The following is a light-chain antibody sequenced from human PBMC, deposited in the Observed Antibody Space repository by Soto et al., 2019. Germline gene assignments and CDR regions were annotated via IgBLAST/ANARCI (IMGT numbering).Light chain of an antibody. Sequence: EIVLTQSPATLSLSPGERATLSCRASQSVSSYLAWYQQKPGQAPRLLIYGASNRATGIPASFSGSGSGTDFTLPISSLEPEDFAVYYCQQRSSWPRTFGQGTKVEI. CDR3: QQRSSWPRT. CDR1: QSVSSY. V-gene: IGKV3-11*01. J-gene: IGKJ1*01. CDR2: GAS.